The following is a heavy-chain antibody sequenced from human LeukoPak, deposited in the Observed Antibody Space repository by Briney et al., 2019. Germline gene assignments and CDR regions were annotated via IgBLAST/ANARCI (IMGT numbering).Heavy chain of an antibody. CDR3: ARDLMIR. V-gene: IGHV3-7*03. Sequence: GGSLSLSCAASGCTFSSYWMSWVRKAPGKGLEWVANIKQDGSEKYYVDSVKGRFTISRDNAKNSLYLQMNSLRAEDTAVYYCARDLMIRWGQGTLVTVSS. D-gene: IGHD3-16*01. CDR2: IKQDGSEK. J-gene: IGHJ1*01. CDR1: GCTFSSYW.